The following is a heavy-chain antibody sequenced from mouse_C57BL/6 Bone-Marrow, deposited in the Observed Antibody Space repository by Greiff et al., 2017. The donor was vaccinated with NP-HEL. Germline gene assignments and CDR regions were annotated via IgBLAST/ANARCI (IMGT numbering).Heavy chain of an antibody. CDR3: TRLVIGNYEPDWFAY. CDR2: IDPETGGT. Sequence: VQLQQSGAELVRPGASVTLSCKASGYTFTDYEMHWVKQTPVHGLEWIGAIDPETGGTAYNQKFKGKAILTADKSSSTAYMELRSLTSEDSAVYYCTRLVIGNYEPDWFAYWGQGTLVTVSA. V-gene: IGHV1-15*01. D-gene: IGHD2-1*01. CDR1: GYTFTDYE. J-gene: IGHJ3*01.